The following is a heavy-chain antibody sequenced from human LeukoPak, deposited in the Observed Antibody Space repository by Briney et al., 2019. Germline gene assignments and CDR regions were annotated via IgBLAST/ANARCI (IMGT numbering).Heavy chain of an antibody. V-gene: IGHV1-69*06. CDR3: ARDHLLFRQPPNWFDP. J-gene: IGHJ5*02. D-gene: IGHD1-14*01. CDR2: IIPIFGTP. CDR1: GGSFSSYA. Sequence: EASVEVSCKASGGSFSSYAVSWVRQAPGQGLEWMGGIIPIFGTPNYAQKFQGRVTITADKSATTAYMELSRLRSDDTAVYYCARDHLLFRQPPNWFDPWGQGTLVTVSS.